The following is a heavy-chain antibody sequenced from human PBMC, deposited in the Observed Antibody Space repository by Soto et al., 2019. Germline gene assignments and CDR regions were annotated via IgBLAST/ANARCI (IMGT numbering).Heavy chain of an antibody. V-gene: IGHV4-4*02. CDR1: GGSISSSNW. D-gene: IGHD3-10*01. CDR3: ARGGVVRGFDS. Sequence: QVQLQESGPGLVKPSGTLSPTCAASGGSISSSNWWSWVRQPPGKGPEWIGEIYHSGSTTYNPSLKSRVTISVSKSKNQFSLKLSSVTAADTAVYYCARGGVVRGFDSWGQGTLVTVSS. CDR2: IYHSGST. J-gene: IGHJ4*02.